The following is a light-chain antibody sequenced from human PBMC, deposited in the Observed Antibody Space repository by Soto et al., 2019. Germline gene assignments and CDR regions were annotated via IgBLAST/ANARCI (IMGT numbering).Light chain of an antibody. CDR3: QHHGSSPPYT. CDR2: GAS. Sequence: EIVLTQSPGTLSLSPGERATLSCRASQSVSSSYLAWYQQKPRQAPRLLIYGASSSATGIPHRFSGSGSGTDFTLTISRLEAEDFAVYYCQHHGSSPPYTFGQGTKLEIK. V-gene: IGKV3-20*01. CDR1: QSVSSSY. J-gene: IGKJ2*01.